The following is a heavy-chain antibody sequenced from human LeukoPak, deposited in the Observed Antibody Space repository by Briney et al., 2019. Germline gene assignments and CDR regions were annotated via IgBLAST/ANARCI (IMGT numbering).Heavy chain of an antibody. CDR3: ARLYREGGERFDP. D-gene: IGHD1-26*01. J-gene: IGHJ5*02. CDR1: GASIISYY. V-gene: IGHV4-59*01. CDR2: IYYSGST. Sequence: SETLSLTCTVSGASIISYYWTWIRRPPGKGLEWIGYIYYSGSTNYNPSLKSRVTISVDTSKNQFSLKLSSVTAADTAVYYCARLYREGGERFDPWGQGTLVTVSS.